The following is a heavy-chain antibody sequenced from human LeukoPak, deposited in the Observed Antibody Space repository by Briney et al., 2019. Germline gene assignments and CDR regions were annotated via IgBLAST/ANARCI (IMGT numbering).Heavy chain of an antibody. CDR1: GFTFSTYW. J-gene: IGHJ4*02. Sequence: GGSLRLSCAASGFTFSTYWMRWVRKAPGKGLVWVSRVNSDGSSTTRADSVKGRFIISRDNAKNTLYLQMNSLRAEDAAVYYCAREGILDILTRYQPNYFDYWGRGTLVTVSS. V-gene: IGHV3-74*01. D-gene: IGHD3-9*01. CDR2: VNSDGSST. CDR3: AREGILDILTRYQPNYFDY.